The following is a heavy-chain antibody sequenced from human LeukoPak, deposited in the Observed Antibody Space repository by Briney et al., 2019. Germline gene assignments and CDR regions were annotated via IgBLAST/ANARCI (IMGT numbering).Heavy chain of an antibody. CDR1: GFTFSAHG. J-gene: IGHJ4*02. CDR2: IKYDGSKT. V-gene: IGHV3-33*05. CDR3: ARDADTSGHSSHFDY. Sequence: PGGSLRLSCAASGFTFSAHGMHWVRQAPGKGLEWVAAIKYDGSKTYYGDSVKGRLSISRDSSKNMLSLQMNSLRAEDTAVYHCARDADTSGHSSHFDYWGQGTLVTVSS. D-gene: IGHD3-22*01.